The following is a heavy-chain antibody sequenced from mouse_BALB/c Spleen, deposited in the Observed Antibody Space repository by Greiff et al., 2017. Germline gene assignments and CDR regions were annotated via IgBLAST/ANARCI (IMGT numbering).Heavy chain of an antibody. CDR1: GFTFSSYA. D-gene: IGHD2-3*01. CDR3: ARGWRDGYYFDY. J-gene: IGHJ2*01. Sequence: EVKLMESGGGLVKPGGSLKLSCAASGFTFSSYAMSWVRQTPEKRLEWVASISSGGSTYYPDSVKGRFTISRDNARNILYLQMSSLRSEDTAMYYCARGWRDGYYFDYWGQGTTLTVSS. V-gene: IGHV5-6-5*01. CDR2: ISSGGST.